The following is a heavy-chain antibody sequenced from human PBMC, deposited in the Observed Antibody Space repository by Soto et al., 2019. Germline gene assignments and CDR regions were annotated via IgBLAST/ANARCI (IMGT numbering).Heavy chain of an antibody. D-gene: IGHD4-17*01. J-gene: IGHJ4*02. CDR1: GYSFTTSG. CDR3: ARRLYGDYDY. Sequence: QAQLVQSGAEVKEPGASVKVSCKASGYSFTTSGITWVRQAPGQGLEWMGWISTYNGNTNYAQKLQDRVTLTTDTSKSTDYIELRSLRSDDTAVYYCARRLYGDYDYWGQGTLVTVSS. V-gene: IGHV1-18*01. CDR2: ISTYNGNT.